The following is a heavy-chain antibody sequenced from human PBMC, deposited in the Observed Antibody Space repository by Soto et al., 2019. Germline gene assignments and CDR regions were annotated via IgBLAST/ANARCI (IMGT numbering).Heavy chain of an antibody. V-gene: IGHV3-30-3*01. CDR1: GFHFHSYA. D-gene: IGHD2-21*01. Sequence: MESGGGAVLPGGSLTLSCVASGFHFHSYAMYWVRQAPGRGLEWVALISYDGTNTYYGDSVKGRFTISRDNSKGTLSLQMGSLRAGVCALYRWARARGCTHNDCDYTMDVWCQGTRVTVSS. CDR3: ARARGCTHNDCDYTMDV. CDR2: ISYDGTNT. J-gene: IGHJ6*02.